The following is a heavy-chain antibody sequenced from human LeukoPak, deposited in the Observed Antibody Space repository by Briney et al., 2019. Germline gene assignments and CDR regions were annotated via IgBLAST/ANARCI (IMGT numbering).Heavy chain of an antibody. Sequence: GGSLRLSCAASGLTFSVDGMSWVRQAPGKGLEWVSVIYSGGSTYYADSVKGRFTISRDNSKNTLYLQMNSLRAEDTAVYYCAIGGSSGCSPFDYWGQGTLVTVSS. J-gene: IGHJ4*02. V-gene: IGHV3-53*01. CDR3: AIGGSSGCSPFDY. CDR2: IYSGGST. CDR1: GLTFSVDG. D-gene: IGHD6-19*01.